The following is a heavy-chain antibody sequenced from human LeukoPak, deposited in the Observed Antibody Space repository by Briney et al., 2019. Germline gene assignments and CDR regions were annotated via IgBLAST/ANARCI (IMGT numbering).Heavy chain of an antibody. Sequence: GASVKVSCKASGYTFTGYYMHWVRQAPGQGLEWMGWINPNSGGTNYAQKFQGWVTMTRDTSISTAYMELSRLRSDDTAVYYCARDHDSSSWYYFDYWGQGTLVTVSS. J-gene: IGHJ4*02. CDR1: GYTFTGYY. D-gene: IGHD6-13*01. V-gene: IGHV1-2*04. CDR3: ARDHDSSSWYYFDY. CDR2: INPNSGGT.